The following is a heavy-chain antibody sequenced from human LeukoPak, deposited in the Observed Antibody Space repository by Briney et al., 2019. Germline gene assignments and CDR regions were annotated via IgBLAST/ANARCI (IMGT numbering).Heavy chain of an antibody. CDR1: GGSISSSSYY. CDR2: IYYSGST. V-gene: IGHV4-39*01. J-gene: IGHJ3*02. Sequence: SETLSLTCTVSGGSISSSSYYWGWIRQPPGKGLEWIGSIYYSGSTYYNPSLKSRVTISVDTSKNQFSLKLSSVTAADTAVYYCAGPYYDYRSGPPVAFDIWGQGTIVTVSS. CDR3: AGPYYDYRSGPPVAFDI. D-gene: IGHD3-3*01.